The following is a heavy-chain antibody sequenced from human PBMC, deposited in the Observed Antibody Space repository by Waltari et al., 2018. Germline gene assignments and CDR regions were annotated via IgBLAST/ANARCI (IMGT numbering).Heavy chain of an antibody. J-gene: IGHJ4*02. CDR3: ARETSKRFDY. Sequence: EVQLVESGGGLVQPGGSLRLSCAASGFTLGSYSMSWVRQAPGKGVEWISYIISTSSSSDYADSVKGRFTISRDNAKNSLYLQMDNLRTEDTAVYYCARETSKRFDYWGQGALVTVSS. V-gene: IGHV3-48*04. CDR2: IISTSSSS. CDR1: GFTLGSYS.